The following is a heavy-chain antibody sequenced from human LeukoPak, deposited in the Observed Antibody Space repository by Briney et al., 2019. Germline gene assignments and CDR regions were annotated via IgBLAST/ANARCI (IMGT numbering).Heavy chain of an antibody. CDR2: ISGSGGST. Sequence: GGSLRLSCATSGFDVSSDYMSWVRQAPGKGLEWVSAISGSGGSTYYADSVKGRFTISRDNSKNTLYLQMNSLRAEDTAVYYGAKARSILVYDFWSGSRYYYYMDVWGKGTTVTVSS. CDR3: AKARSILVYDFWSGSRYYYYMDV. V-gene: IGHV3-23*01. J-gene: IGHJ6*03. D-gene: IGHD3-3*01. CDR1: GFDVSSDY.